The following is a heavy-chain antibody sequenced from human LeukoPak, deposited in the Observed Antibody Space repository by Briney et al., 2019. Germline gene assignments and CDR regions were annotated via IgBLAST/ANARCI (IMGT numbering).Heavy chain of an antibody. CDR1: GGSISSYY. J-gene: IGHJ5*02. CDR3: ARDGASSSWPHWFDP. D-gene: IGHD6-13*01. V-gene: IGHV4-59*01. CDR2: MHYSGST. Sequence: SETLSLTCTVSGGSISSYYWSWIRQSPGKGLEWIGHMHYSGSTNYNFSLESRVTMSMDTSKKQISLKLNSLTAADTAVYYCARDGASSSWPHWFDPWGQGTLVTVSS.